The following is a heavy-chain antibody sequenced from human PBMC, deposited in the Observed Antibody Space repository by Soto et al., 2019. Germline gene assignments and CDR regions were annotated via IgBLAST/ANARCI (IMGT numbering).Heavy chain of an antibody. CDR2: IIPVFGTT. V-gene: IGHV1-69*01. CDR1: GGLFSSYA. J-gene: IGHJ4*02. CDR3: ARGSSGDVWVTEF. Sequence: QEQLVQSGAAVTKPGSSVNLSCKASGGLFSSYAISWVRQAPGQGLEWMGGIIPVFGTTNYAEKFQGRVTITADEFTKRAYMDLSSLQSEDTAIYYCARGSSGDVWVTEFWGQGSLVTVSS. D-gene: IGHD3-22*01.